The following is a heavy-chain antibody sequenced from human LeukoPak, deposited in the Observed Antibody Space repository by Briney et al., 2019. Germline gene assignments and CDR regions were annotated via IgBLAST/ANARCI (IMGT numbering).Heavy chain of an antibody. CDR2: ISGSGGST. J-gene: IGHJ4*02. CDR3: ANPTFLGLNYYDSSGYSLSDY. D-gene: IGHD3-22*01. V-gene: IGHV3-23*01. CDR1: GFTFSSYA. Sequence: PGGSLRLSCAASGFTFSSYAMSWVRQAPGKGLEWVSAISGSGGSTYYADSVKGRFTISRDKSKNTLYLQMNSLRAEDTAVYYCANPTFLGLNYYDSSGYSLSDYWGQGTLVTVSS.